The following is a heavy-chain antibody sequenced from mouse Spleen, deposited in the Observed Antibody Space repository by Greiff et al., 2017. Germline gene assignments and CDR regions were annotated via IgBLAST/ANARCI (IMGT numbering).Heavy chain of an antibody. CDR2: ISGGGSYT. CDR1: GFTFSSYG. CDR3: ARQGSSSLYYFDY. Sequence: EVQVVESGGGLVKPGGSLKLSCAASGFTFSSYGMSWVRQTPEKRLEWVATISGGGSYTYYPDSVKGRFTISRDNAKNNLYLQMSSLRSEDTALYYCARQGSSSLYYFDYWGQGTTLTVSS. J-gene: IGHJ2*01. V-gene: IGHV5-9-2*01. D-gene: IGHD1-1*01.